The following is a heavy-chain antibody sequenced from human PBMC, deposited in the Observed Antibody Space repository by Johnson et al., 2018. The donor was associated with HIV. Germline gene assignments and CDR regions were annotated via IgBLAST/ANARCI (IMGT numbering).Heavy chain of an antibody. V-gene: IGHV3-30*04. CDR1: GFTFRSYP. CDR2: ISYDGSNK. J-gene: IGHJ3*02. Sequence: QVQLVESGGGVVHPGRSLRLSCAASGFTFRSYPMNWVRQAPGKGLEWVAVISYDGSNKYYADSVKGRFTISRDNSKNTLYLQMNSLRAEDTAVYYCATPQGWSTLDAFDIWGQGTMVTVSS. CDR3: ATPQGWSTLDAFDI. D-gene: IGHD2-15*01.